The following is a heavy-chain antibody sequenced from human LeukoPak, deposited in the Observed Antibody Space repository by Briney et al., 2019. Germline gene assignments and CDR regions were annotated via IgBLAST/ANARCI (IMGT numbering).Heavy chain of an antibody. V-gene: IGHV5-51*01. CDR3: ARPGGGSRDGYKVGYFDY. Sequence: GESLKISCKGSGYTFATYWIGWVRQIPGKGLEWMGIIFLGDSRTTYSPSFQGQVTISADKSIRTAYLQWSSLKASDTAMYYCARPGGGSRDGYKVGYFDYWGQGTLVTVSS. CDR1: GYTFATYW. CDR2: IFLGDSRT. D-gene: IGHD5-24*01. J-gene: IGHJ4*02.